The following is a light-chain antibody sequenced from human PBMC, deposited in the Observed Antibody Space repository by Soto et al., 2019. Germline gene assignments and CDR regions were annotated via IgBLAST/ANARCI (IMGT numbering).Light chain of an antibody. J-gene: IGKJ2*01. V-gene: IGKV1-16*02. CDR3: QQYKSYPHT. CDR2: AAS. CDR1: QDITNY. Sequence: DIPMTQSPSSLSASVGDRVTITCRASQDITNYLVWFQQKPGKPPKSLIYAASSLQSGVPSKFSGSGSGTDFTLAISSLQPDDFATYYCQQYKSYPHTFGQGTKLEIK.